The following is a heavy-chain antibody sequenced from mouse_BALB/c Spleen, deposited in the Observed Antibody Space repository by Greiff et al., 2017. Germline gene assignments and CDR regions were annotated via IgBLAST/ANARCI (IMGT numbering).Heavy chain of an antibody. CDR3: ARDGDYYGSRAYAMDY. J-gene: IGHJ4*01. CDR1: GFTFSDYY. Sequence: EVQGVESGGGLVKPGGSLKLSCAASGFTFSDYYMYWVRQTPEKRLEWVATISDGGSYTYYPDSVKGRFTISRDNAKNNLYLQMSSLKSEDTAMYYCARDGDYYGSRAYAMDYWGQGTSVTVSS. V-gene: IGHV5-4*02. CDR2: ISDGGSYT. D-gene: IGHD1-1*01.